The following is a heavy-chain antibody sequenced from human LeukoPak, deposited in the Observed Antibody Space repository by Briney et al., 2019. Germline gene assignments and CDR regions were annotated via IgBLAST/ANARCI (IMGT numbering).Heavy chain of an antibody. D-gene: IGHD1-26*01. CDR2: IIPIFGTA. J-gene: IGHJ6*02. V-gene: IGHV1-69*13. CDR1: GGTFSSYA. Sequence: SVKVSCKASGGTFSSYAISWVRQAPGQGLEWMGGIIPIFGTANYAQKFQGRVTITADESTSTAYMELSSLRSEDTAVYYCASRRYSGIYYVGYYYYGMDVWGQGTTVTVSS. CDR3: ASRRYSGIYYVGYYYYGMDV.